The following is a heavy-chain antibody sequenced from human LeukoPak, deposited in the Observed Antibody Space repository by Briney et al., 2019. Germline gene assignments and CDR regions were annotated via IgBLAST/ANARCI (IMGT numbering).Heavy chain of an antibody. J-gene: IGHJ3*02. V-gene: IGHV3-21*01. CDR2: IDPSSTYI. Sequence: GGSLRLSCSASRFTFSSYTMNWVRQAPGKGLEWVSSIDPSSTYIYYADSVKGRFTISRDNAQNSLYLQMNSLRAEDSSVYYCARPTTVTTISADAFDIWGQGTMVTVSS. CDR3: ARPTTVTTISADAFDI. CDR1: RFTFSSYT. D-gene: IGHD4-17*01.